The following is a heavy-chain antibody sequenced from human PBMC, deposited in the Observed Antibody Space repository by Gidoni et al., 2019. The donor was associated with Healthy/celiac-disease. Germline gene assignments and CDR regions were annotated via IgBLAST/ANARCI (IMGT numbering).Heavy chain of an antibody. CDR2: INHSGST. Sequence: QVQLQQWGAGLLKPSETLSLTCAVYGGSFSGYYWSWTRQPPGKGLEWIGEINHSGSTNYNPSLKSRVTISVDTSKNQFSLKLSSVTAADTAVYYCARGCVTRSSGDFWSGYYSWFDPWGQGTLVTVSS. CDR3: ARGCVTRSSGDFWSGYYSWFDP. D-gene: IGHD3-3*01. J-gene: IGHJ5*02. V-gene: IGHV4-34*01. CDR1: GGSFSGYY.